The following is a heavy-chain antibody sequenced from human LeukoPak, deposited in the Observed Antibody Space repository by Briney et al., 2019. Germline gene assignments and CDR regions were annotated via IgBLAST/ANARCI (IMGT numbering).Heavy chain of an antibody. D-gene: IGHD3-9*01. J-gene: IGHJ3*02. Sequence: GGSLRLSCAPSGFTFSSYTMNWVRQAPGKGLEWVSSISSSSSYIYYADSVKGRFTISRDNAKNSLYLQMNSLRAEDTAVYYCARDTYDILTGYYKWAFDIWGQGTMVTVSS. V-gene: IGHV3-21*06. CDR3: ARDTYDILTGYYKWAFDI. CDR1: GFTFSSYT. CDR2: ISSSSSYI.